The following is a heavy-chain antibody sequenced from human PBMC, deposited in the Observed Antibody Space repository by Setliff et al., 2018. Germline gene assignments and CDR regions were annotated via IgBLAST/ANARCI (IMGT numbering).Heavy chain of an antibody. J-gene: IGHJ6*03. CDR1: GGSISGFNY. Sequence: SSETLSLTCTVSGGSISGFNYWTWIRQPAGKGLEWIGQIYTSWSTNYNPSLKSRVTISLDTSKNQFSLKLNSVTAADTAVYYCARMSGFFYIDVWGNGTTVTVSS. CDR2: IYTSWST. CDR3: ARMSGFFYIDV. D-gene: IGHD3-3*01. V-gene: IGHV4-61*09.